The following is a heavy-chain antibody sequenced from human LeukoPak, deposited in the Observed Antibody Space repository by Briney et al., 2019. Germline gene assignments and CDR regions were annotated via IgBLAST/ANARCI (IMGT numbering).Heavy chain of an antibody. V-gene: IGHV3-21*04. D-gene: IGHD6-19*01. CDR3: AKDWIAVAGMDYFDY. Sequence: GGSLRLSCAASGFTFSSYNMNWVRQAPGKGLEWVSSISSSSSYIYYADSVKGRFTISRDNSKNTLYLQMNSLRAEDTAVYYCAKDWIAVAGMDYFDYWGQGTLVTVSS. CDR2: ISSSSSYI. J-gene: IGHJ4*02. CDR1: GFTFSSYN.